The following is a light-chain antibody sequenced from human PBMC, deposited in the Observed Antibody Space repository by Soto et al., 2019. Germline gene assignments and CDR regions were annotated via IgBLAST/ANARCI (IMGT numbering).Light chain of an antibody. CDR2: KAS. J-gene: IGKJ5*01. Sequence: DIQMTQSPSTLSASVGDRVTITCRASQSISSWLAWYQQKAGKAPKLLIYKASSLQSGVTSRFSGSRSGTEFTLTISSLQPDDFANYYCQQYDSFPLTFGQGTRVEIK. V-gene: IGKV1-5*03. CDR3: QQYDSFPLT. CDR1: QSISSW.